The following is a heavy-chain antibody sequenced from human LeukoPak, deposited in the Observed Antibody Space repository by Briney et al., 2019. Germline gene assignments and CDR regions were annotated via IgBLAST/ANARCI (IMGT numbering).Heavy chain of an antibody. J-gene: IGHJ5*02. CDR1: GFTFKTYS. V-gene: IGHV3-21*01. Sequence: GGSLTLSCAVSGFTFKTYSMNWVRNARGEGVEWVSSMCSCSSMIFYAESVRARLTISRDTAKNSLYLTMTSLSAEDTAVYYCASEPGGRYASGSYFSNWFDPWGQGTLVTVSS. CDR3: ASEPGGRYASGSYFSNWFDP. CDR2: MCSCSSMI. D-gene: IGHD3-10*01.